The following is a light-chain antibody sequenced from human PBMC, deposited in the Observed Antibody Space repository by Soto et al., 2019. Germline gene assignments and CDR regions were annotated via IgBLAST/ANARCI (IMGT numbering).Light chain of an antibody. J-gene: IGKJ4*01. CDR1: QSVGSA. V-gene: IGKV3-15*01. CDR2: GAS. CDR3: QQYRNWPPLT. Sequence: EIVMTQSPATHYVSPGETATLSCRASQSVGSAVAWYQHKPGQAPRLLIVGASIRGTGVPARFSGGGSGTEFTLTISSLQSEDFAVYHCQQYRNWPPLTFGGGTTVEIK.